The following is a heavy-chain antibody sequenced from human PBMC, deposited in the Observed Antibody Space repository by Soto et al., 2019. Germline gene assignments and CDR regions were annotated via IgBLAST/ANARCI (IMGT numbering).Heavy chain of an antibody. D-gene: IGHD3-22*01. V-gene: IGHV5-10-1*01. CDR2: IDPSDSQT. J-gene: IGHJ4*02. Sequence: LGESLKISCKGSGYSFAGYWITWVRQKPGKGLEWMGRIDPSDSQTYYSPSFRGHVTISATKSITTVVLQCSSLRASDTAMYYCARQMYDCDTCPNFQYYFDSWGQGTPVTVSS. CDR3: ARQMYDCDTCPNFQYYFDS. CDR1: GYSFAGYW.